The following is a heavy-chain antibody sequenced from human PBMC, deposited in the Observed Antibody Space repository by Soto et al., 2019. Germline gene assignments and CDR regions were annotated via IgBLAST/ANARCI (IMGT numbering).Heavy chain of an antibody. CDR2: NIPIFGTA. J-gene: IGHJ3*01. CDR3: ARLFSGNSRGDAFDF. V-gene: IGHV1-69*06. D-gene: IGHD2-21*02. Sequence: QVQLVQSGAEVKKPGSSVKVSCKASGGTFSSYAISWVRQATGQGLEWMGGNIPIFGTANYAQKFQGRVTITADKSTSTAYMELSSLRSEDTAVYYCARLFSGNSRGDAFDFCGHGIMVTVSA. CDR1: GGTFSSYA.